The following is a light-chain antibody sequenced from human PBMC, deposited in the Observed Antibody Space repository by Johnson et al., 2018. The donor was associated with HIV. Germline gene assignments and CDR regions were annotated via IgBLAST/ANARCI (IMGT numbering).Light chain of an antibody. CDR3: GTWDSSLSAYV. J-gene: IGLJ1*01. Sequence: QSVLTQPPSVSAAPGQKVTISCSGSRSNIGNNYVSWYQQFPGTAPKLLISNNDKRPSGIPDRFSGSRSGTSANLGITGLQTGDEADYYCGTWDSSLSAYVFGTGTKVTV. V-gene: IGLV1-51*01. CDR2: NND. CDR1: RSNIGNNY.